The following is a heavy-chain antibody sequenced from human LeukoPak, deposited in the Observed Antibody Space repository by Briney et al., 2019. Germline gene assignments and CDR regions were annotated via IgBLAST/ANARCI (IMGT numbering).Heavy chain of an antibody. J-gene: IGHJ4*02. CDR2: IWYDGSNK. V-gene: IGHV3-33*01. Sequence: GGSLRLSCAASGFTFSSYGMHWVRQAPGKGLEWVAVIWYDGSNKYYADSVKGRFTISRDNSKNTLYLQMDSLRAEDTAVYYCARVLGSSVPLPDYWGQGTLVTVSS. CDR3: ARVLGSSVPLPDY. D-gene: IGHD6-6*01. CDR1: GFTFSSYG.